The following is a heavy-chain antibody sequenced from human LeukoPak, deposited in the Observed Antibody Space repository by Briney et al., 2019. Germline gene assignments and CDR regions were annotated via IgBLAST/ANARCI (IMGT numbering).Heavy chain of an antibody. V-gene: IGHV3-30*18. Sequence: GGSLRLSCAASGFTFRSYGMHWVREAPGKGVEGVAVISYDGSNKYYADSVKGRFTISRDNSKNTLYLQMNSLRAEDTAVYYCAKKSVAGHYFDYWGQGTLVTVSS. D-gene: IGHD6-19*01. CDR2: ISYDGSNK. J-gene: IGHJ4*02. CDR1: GFTFRSYG. CDR3: AKKSVAGHYFDY.